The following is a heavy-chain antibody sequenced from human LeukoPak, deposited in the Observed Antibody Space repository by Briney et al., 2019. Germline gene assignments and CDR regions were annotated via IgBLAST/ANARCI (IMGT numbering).Heavy chain of an antibody. Sequence: SETLSLTCAVYGGSFSGYYWSWIRQLPGKGLEWIGEINHSGSTNYNPSLKSRVTISVDTSKNQFSLKLSSVTAADTAAYYCARRGYSYGPPYDYWGQGTLVTVSS. J-gene: IGHJ4*02. CDR3: ARRGYSYGPPYDY. V-gene: IGHV4-34*01. D-gene: IGHD5-18*01. CDR1: GGSFSGYY. CDR2: INHSGST.